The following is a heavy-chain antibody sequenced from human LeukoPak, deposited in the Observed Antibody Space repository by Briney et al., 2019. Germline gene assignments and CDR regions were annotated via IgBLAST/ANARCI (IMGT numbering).Heavy chain of an antibody. D-gene: IGHD3-10*01. CDR1: GGSFSGYY. CDR3: ARSWGFQGAYMVRGARDAFDI. J-gene: IGHJ3*02. V-gene: IGHV4-34*01. CDR2: INHSGST. Sequence: SETLSLTCAVYGGSFSGYYWSWIRQPPGKGLEWIGEINHSGSTNYNPSLKSRVTISVDTSKNQFSLRLSSVTAADTAVYYCARSWGFQGAYMVRGARDAFDIWGQGTMVTVSS.